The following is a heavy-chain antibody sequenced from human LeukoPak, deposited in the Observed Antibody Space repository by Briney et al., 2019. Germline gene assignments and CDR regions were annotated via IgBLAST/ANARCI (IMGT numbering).Heavy chain of an antibody. J-gene: IGHJ4*02. D-gene: IGHD5-18*01. CDR3: ARAKVDTAMVWPDWYPIDY. CDR1: GYTFTGYY. Sequence: ASVKVSCKASGYTFTGYYMHWVRQAPGQGLDWMGRINPNSGGTNYAQKFQGRVTMTRDTSISTAYMELSRLRSDDTAVYYCARAKVDTAMVWPDWYPIDYWGQGTLVTVSS. V-gene: IGHV1-2*06. CDR2: INPNSGGT.